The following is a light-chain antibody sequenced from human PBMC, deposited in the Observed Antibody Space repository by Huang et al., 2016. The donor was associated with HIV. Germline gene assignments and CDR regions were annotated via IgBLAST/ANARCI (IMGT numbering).Light chain of an antibody. Sequence: EVVLTQSPATLSLSPGERATLSCRASQIISSGYFAWYQQRPGRAPRLLIHGASTRAAGIPDRFSGSGSGTDFILTINRLESEDFALYYCQQYGVAPLTFGGGTRVEIK. CDR1: QIISSGY. J-gene: IGKJ4*01. CDR3: QQYGVAPLT. V-gene: IGKV3-20*01. CDR2: GAS.